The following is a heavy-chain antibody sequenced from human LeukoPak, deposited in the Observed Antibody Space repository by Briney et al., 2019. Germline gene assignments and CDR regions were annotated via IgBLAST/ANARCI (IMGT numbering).Heavy chain of an antibody. CDR2: INHSGST. Sequence: PSETLSLTCAVSGGSFSAYYWSWIRQPPGKGLEWIGEINHSGSTNYNPSLKSRVTISVDMSKNQFSLKLSSVTAADTAVYYCARVGRIVVAGKGFDYWGQGTLVTVSS. CDR1: GGSFSAYY. J-gene: IGHJ4*02. D-gene: IGHD6-19*01. V-gene: IGHV4-34*01. CDR3: ARVGRIVVAGKGFDY.